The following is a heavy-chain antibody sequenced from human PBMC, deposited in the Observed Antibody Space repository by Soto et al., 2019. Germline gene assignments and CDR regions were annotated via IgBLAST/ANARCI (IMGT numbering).Heavy chain of an antibody. Sequence: GGSLRLSCAASGFNFRNAWMSWVRQAPGKGLEWVGRIKSKTDGGTTDYAAPVKGRFTISRDDSKNTLYLQTNSLKTEDTAVYYCTTDARIVVVTYDGFDIWGQGTTVTVSS. J-gene: IGHJ3*02. CDR2: IKSKTDGGTT. D-gene: IGHD3-22*01. V-gene: IGHV3-15*01. CDR3: TTDARIVVVTYDGFDI. CDR1: GFNFRNAW.